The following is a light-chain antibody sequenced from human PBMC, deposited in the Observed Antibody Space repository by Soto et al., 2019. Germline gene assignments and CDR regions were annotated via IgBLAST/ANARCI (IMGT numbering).Light chain of an antibody. CDR1: SSDVGGYNY. CDR3: SSYAGSNNF. V-gene: IGLV2-8*01. CDR2: EVT. Sequence: QSALTQPPSASGSPGQSVTISCTGTSSDVGGYNYVSWYQQHPGKAPKLMIYEVTKRPSGVPDRFSGSKSGNTASLTVSGLQADDEADYYCSSYAGSNNFFGGRTKLTVL. J-gene: IGLJ2*01.